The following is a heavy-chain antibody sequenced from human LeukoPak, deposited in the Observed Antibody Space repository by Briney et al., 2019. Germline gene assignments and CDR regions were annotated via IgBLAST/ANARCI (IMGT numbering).Heavy chain of an antibody. Sequence: ASVKVSCKVSGYTLTELSMHWVRQAPGQGLEWMGIINPSGGSTSYAQKFQGRVTMTRDTSTSTVYMELSSLRSEDTAVYYCARGRSYYYGSGSYYNPGDYWGQGTLVTVSS. J-gene: IGHJ4*02. CDR1: GYTLTELS. CDR3: ARGRSYYYGSGSYYNPGDY. D-gene: IGHD3-10*01. CDR2: INPSGGST. V-gene: IGHV1-46*01.